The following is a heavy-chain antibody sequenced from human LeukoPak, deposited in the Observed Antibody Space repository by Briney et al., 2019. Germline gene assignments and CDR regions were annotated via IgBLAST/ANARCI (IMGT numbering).Heavy chain of an antibody. CDR1: GFTFSTYW. J-gene: IGHJ4*02. CDR3: ASAGDRGTTDY. Sequence: GGSLRLSCAASGFTFSTYWMSWVRQAPGKGLEWVAEINEDGSEKYFVDSVKGRFTMSRDNAQNSLCLQMNSLRGDDTAVYYCASAGDRGTTDYWGQGTLVTVSS. CDR2: INEDGSEK. D-gene: IGHD1-7*01. V-gene: IGHV3-7*01.